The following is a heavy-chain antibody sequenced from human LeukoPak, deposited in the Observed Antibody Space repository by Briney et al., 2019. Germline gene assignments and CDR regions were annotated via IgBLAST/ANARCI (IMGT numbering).Heavy chain of an antibody. V-gene: IGHV4-31*03. CDR3: ARKDIVAWFDP. CDR2: IYYSGST. J-gene: IGHJ5*02. D-gene: IGHD2-15*01. Sequence: SETLSLTCTVSGGSISSGGYYWSWIRQHPGKGLEWIGYIYYSGSTYYNPSLKSRVTISVDTSKNQFSLKLSSVTAADPAVYYCARKDIVAWFDPWGQGTLVTVSS. CDR1: GGSISSGGYY.